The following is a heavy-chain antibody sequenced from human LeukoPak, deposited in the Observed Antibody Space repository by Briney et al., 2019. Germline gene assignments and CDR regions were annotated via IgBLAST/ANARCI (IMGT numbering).Heavy chain of an antibody. D-gene: IGHD3-10*01. V-gene: IGHV3-66*01. Sequence: GGSLRLSCAASGFTVSSNYMSWVRQAPGKGLEWVSVIYSGGSTHYADSVKGRFTISRDNSRNTLYLQMNTLRAEDTAVYYCTREDFHYGSGSWGYFHYWGQGTLVTVSS. CDR1: GFTVSSNY. J-gene: IGHJ4*02. CDR3: TREDFHYGSGSWGYFHY. CDR2: IYSGGST.